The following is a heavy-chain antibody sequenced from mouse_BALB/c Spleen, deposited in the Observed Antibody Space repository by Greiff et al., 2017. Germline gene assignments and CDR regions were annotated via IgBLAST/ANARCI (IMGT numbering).Heavy chain of an antibody. CDR3: ARGDEYYFDY. CDR2: ISYDGSN. CDR1: GYSITSGYY. J-gene: IGHJ2*01. V-gene: IGHV3-6*02. Sequence: EVKLQESGPGLVKPSQSLSLTCSVTGYSITSGYYWNWIRQFPGNKLEWMGYISYDGSNNYNPSLKNRISITRDTSKNQFFLKLNSVTTEDTATYYCARGDEYYFDYWGQGTTLTVSS.